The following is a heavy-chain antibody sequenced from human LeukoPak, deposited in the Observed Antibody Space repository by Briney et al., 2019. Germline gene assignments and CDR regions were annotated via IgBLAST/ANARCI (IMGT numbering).Heavy chain of an antibody. D-gene: IGHD6-19*01. Sequence: AASVKVSCKASGYTFTAYYMHWVRQAPGQGLEWMGWISAYNGNTNYAQKLQGRVTMTTDTSTSTAYMELRSLRSDDTAVYYCARFRMQWRGIDYWGQGTLVTVSS. V-gene: IGHV1-18*04. J-gene: IGHJ4*02. CDR1: GYTFTAYY. CDR2: ISAYNGNT. CDR3: ARFRMQWRGIDY.